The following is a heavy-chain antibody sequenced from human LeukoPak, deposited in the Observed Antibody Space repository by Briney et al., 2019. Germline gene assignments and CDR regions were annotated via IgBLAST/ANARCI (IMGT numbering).Heavy chain of an antibody. J-gene: IGHJ2*01. Sequence: SGGSLRLSCAASGFTFSDHYMDWVRQAPGKGLEWVGRTRNKANSYTTEYAASVKGRFTISRDDSKNSLYLQMNSLKTEDTAVYYCARDGHGNGGDWYFDLWGRGTLVTVSS. CDR2: TRNKANSYTT. CDR1: GFTFSDHY. V-gene: IGHV3-72*01. D-gene: IGHD1-1*01. CDR3: ARDGHGNGGDWYFDL.